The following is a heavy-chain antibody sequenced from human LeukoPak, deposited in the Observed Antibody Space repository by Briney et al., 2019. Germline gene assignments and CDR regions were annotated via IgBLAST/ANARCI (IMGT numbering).Heavy chain of an antibody. CDR3: ARDRVAYSSSSGFGY. Sequence: SETLSLTCTVSGGSTSSYYWSWIRQPAGKGLEWIGRIYTSGSTNYNPSLKSRVTMSVDTSKNQFSLKLSSVTAADTAVYYCARDRVAYSSSSGFGYWGQGTLVTVSS. D-gene: IGHD6-6*01. CDR1: GGSTSSYY. J-gene: IGHJ4*02. CDR2: IYTSGST. V-gene: IGHV4-4*07.